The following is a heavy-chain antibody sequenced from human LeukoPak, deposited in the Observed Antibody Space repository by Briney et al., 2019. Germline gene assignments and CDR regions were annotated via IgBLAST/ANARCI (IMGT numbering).Heavy chain of an antibody. CDR1: NASVNNNNFY. J-gene: IGHJ4*02. Sequence: SETLSLTCSVSNASVNNNNFYWAWIRQTPGKGLAWIGAVFYTGRTFYNPSLRSRVTISVDTSKNQFHMRLSSATAADTAVYFCARHGSNYGLRFDFWGQGTLVTVSS. V-gene: IGHV4-39*01. CDR2: VFYTGRT. D-gene: IGHD1-26*01. CDR3: ARHGSNYGLRFDF.